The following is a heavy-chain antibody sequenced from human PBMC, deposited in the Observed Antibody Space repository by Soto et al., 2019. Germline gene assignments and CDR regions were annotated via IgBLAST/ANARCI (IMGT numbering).Heavy chain of an antibody. D-gene: IGHD2-21*02. Sequence: GPTLMNQTQPLTLNCTFPGFSLHNNRVSEGWIRQPPGMFLDLLALIYWDDVKCYSPSLNSRLTITLDTSNNQVVLIMTNMDPVVSATYFCAHIPPLVTWALLLFDYWGQGILVTVFS. CDR2: IYWDDVK. J-gene: IGHJ4*02. CDR1: GFSLHNNRVS. CDR3: AHIPPLVTWALLLFDY. V-gene: IGHV2-5*02.